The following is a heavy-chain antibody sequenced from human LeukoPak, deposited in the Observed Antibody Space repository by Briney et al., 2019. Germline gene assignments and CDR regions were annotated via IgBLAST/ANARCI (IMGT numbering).Heavy chain of an antibody. V-gene: IGHV3-33*01. J-gene: IGHJ5*02. Sequence: GGSLRLSCAASGFTFSSYGMHWVRQAPGKGLERVAVIWYDGSNKYYADSVKGRFTISRDNSKNTLYLQMNSLRAEDTAVYYCAREGYSSSWEEGDWFDPWGQGTLVTVSS. D-gene: IGHD6-13*01. CDR3: AREGYSSSWEEGDWFDP. CDR2: IWYDGSNK. CDR1: GFTFSSYG.